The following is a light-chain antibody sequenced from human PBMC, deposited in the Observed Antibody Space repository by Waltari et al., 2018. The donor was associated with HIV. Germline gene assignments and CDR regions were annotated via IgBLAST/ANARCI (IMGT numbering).Light chain of an antibody. CDR1: NIGTYS. J-gene: IGLJ2*01. CDR2: DDN. CDR3: QVWDRSYKEAV. Sequence: YVLTQAPSVSVYPGLPATISCGNIGTYSVQWYRQKPGRAPVLVVSDDNERFSGTPARMSGANSGSRATLTISNVEAGDEAVYYCQVWDRSYKEAVFGGGT. V-gene: IGLV3-21*02.